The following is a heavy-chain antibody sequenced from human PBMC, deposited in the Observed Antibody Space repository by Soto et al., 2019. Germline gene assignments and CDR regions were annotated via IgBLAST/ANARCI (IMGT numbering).Heavy chain of an antibody. CDR2: IYYSGST. Sequence: PSETLSLTCTVSGGSVSSGSYYWSWIRQPPGKGLEWIGYIYYSGSTNYNPSLKSRVTISVDTSKNQFSLKLSSVTAADTAVYYCARVPVVVVAATVLGFDSWGQGTLVTVSS. V-gene: IGHV4-61*01. CDR1: GGSVSSGSYY. D-gene: IGHD2-15*01. CDR3: ARVPVVVVAATVLGFDS. J-gene: IGHJ5*01.